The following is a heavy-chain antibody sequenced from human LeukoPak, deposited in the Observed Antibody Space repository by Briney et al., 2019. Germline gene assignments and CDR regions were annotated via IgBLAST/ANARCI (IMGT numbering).Heavy chain of an antibody. D-gene: IGHD3-22*01. CDR1: GGTFSSYA. J-gene: IGHJ4*02. V-gene: IGHV1-2*04. CDR3: ARVYYDSSGYFDY. Sequence: ASVKVSCKASGGTFSSYAISWVRQAPGQGLEWMGWINPNSGGTNYAQKFQGWVTMTRDTSASTAYMELSSLRSEDTAVYYCARVYYDSSGYFDYWGQGTLVTVSS. CDR2: INPNSGGT.